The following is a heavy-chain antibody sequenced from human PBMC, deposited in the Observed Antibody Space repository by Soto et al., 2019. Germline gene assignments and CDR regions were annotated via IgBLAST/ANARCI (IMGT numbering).Heavy chain of an antibody. CDR2: ISWNSGSI. J-gene: IGHJ6*02. CDR1: GFTFDDYA. CDR3: AKDMYSSSSYGMDV. Sequence: GVSLRLSCAASGFTFDDYAMHWVRQAPGKGLEWVSGISWNSGSIAYADSVKGRFTISRDNAKNSLYLQMNSLRAEDTALYYCAKDMYSSSSYGMDVWGQGTTGTVS. V-gene: IGHV3-9*01. D-gene: IGHD6-6*01.